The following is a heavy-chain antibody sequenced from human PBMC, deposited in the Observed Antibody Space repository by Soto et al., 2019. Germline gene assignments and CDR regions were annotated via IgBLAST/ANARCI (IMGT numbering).Heavy chain of an antibody. Sequence: ASVKVSCKGYGYSFTSHDMHWVRQAPGQRLEWMGWVNAANGNTKYSQKFQGRVTISRDTSATTVYMELSSLRSEDTAVYYCAGSFHFWSSYYFDYWGKGTSVTVSS. D-gene: IGHD3-3*02. CDR3: AGSFHFWSSYYFDY. V-gene: IGHV1-3*01. CDR1: GYSFTSHD. CDR2: VNAANGNT. J-gene: IGHJ4*02.